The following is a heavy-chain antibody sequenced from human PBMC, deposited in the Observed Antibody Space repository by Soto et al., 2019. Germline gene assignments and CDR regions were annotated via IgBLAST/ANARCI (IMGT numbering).Heavy chain of an antibody. V-gene: IGHV3-23*01. CDR1: GFIFSSYA. J-gene: IGHJ4*02. D-gene: IGHD3-10*01. CDR3: ASAFYGSGSYWAFDY. CDR2: ISGGGGST. Sequence: EVQLLESGGGLVQPGGSLRLSCAASGFIFSSYALNWVRQAPGKGLEWVSSISGGGGSTNYADSVKGRFTISRDNSKNTLYLQLNSLRAEDTALYYCASAFYGSGSYWAFDYWGQGTRVTVSS.